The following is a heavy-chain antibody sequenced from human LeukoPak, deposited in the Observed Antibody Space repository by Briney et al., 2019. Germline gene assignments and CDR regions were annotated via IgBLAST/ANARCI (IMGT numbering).Heavy chain of an antibody. CDR2: ISAYNGNT. CDR3: ARGGRDLTLRYFDWSFDY. J-gene: IGHJ4*02. D-gene: IGHD3-9*01. V-gene: IGHV1-18*01. CDR1: GYTFTDFG. Sequence: GASVKVSCKASGYTFTDFGISWVRQAPGQGLEWMGWISAYNGNTNYVQKFQGRVTMTRDTSISTAYMELSRLRSDDTAVYYCARGGRDLTLRYFDWSFDYWGQGTLVTVSS.